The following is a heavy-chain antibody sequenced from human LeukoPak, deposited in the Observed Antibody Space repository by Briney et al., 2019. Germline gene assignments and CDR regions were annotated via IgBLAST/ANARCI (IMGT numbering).Heavy chain of an antibody. CDR1: GGSISNYY. D-gene: IGHD2-8*01. V-gene: IGHV4-4*07. Sequence: SETLSLTCTVSGGSISNYYWSWIRQPAGKGLEWIGRMYTSGSTNYNPSLKSRVTMSVDTSKNQFSLKLSSVTAADTAVYYCARAGGVYCANGVCYGDWFDPWGQGTLVTVSS. CDR3: ARAGGVYCANGVCYGDWFDP. J-gene: IGHJ5*02. CDR2: MYTSGST.